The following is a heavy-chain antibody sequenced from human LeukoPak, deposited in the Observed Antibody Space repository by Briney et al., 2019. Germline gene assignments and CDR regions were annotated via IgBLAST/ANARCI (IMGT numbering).Heavy chain of an antibody. D-gene: IGHD1-26*01. J-gene: IGHJ4*02. Sequence: GGSLRLSCAASGFTFSSYRMHWVRQAPGKGLEWVAVISYDGSNKYYADSVKGRFTISRDNSKNTLYLQMNSLRAEDTAVYYCARDRSGSHLPEYYFDYWGQGTLVTASS. V-gene: IGHV3-30*03. CDR2: ISYDGSNK. CDR1: GFTFSSYR. CDR3: ARDRSGSHLPEYYFDY.